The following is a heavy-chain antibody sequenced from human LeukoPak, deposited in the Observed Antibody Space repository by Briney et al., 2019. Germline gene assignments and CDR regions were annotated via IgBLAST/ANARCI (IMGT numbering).Heavy chain of an antibody. D-gene: IGHD3-10*01. CDR1: GFTFSSYG. CDR2: ITGSGGTT. CDR3: AKGGAVRGVQSGRFVD. J-gene: IGHJ4*02. Sequence: PGGSLRLSCAASGFTFSSYGMSWVRQAPGKGLEWVSGITGSGGTTFYADSVQGRFTISGDNSRSTLFLQMNSLTADDTAAYYCAKGGAVRGVQSGRFVDWGQGTLVTVSS. V-gene: IGHV3-23*01.